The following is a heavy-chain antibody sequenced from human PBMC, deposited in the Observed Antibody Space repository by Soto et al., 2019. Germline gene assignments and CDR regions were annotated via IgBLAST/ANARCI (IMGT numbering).Heavy chain of an antibody. V-gene: IGHV2-5*02. CDR1: WFSLSTSGVS. J-gene: IGHJ4*02. CDR3: AHSALQPGAFDY. Sequence: QITLKESGPTLVKPTQTLTLTCTFSWFSLSTSGVSVGWIRQPPGKALEWLALIYWDDDKRYSPSLKSRLTITKDTYKNQVVLTMTHMDPVDTATDYCAHSALQPGAFDYWGQGTLVTVSS. D-gene: IGHD1-26*01. CDR2: IYWDDDK.